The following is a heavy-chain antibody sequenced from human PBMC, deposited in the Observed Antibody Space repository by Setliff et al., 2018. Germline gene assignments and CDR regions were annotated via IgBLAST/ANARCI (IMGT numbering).Heavy chain of an antibody. CDR2: IYTSGST. CDR3: VRVEAGYCSSTSCYVVGAFDI. CDR1: GGSISSGNYY. J-gene: IGHJ3*02. Sequence: SETLSLTCTVSGGSISSGNYYWSWVRQPPGKGLEWIGYIYTSGSTNYNPSLKSRGTISVDTSRNQFSLKLSSVTAADTAVYYCVRVEAGYCSSTSCYVVGAFDIWGQGTMVTVSS. D-gene: IGHD2-2*03. V-gene: IGHV4-61*01.